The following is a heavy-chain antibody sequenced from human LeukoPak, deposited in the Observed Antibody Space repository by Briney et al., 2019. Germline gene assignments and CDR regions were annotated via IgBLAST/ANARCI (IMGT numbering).Heavy chain of an antibody. CDR2: IKQDGSEK. CDR3: AKSNVWQLAPDYFDY. V-gene: IGHV3-7*03. J-gene: IGHJ4*02. CDR1: GFIFSNYW. Sequence: GGSLRLSCAGSGFIFSNYWMSWVRQAPGKGLEWVANIKQDGSEKYYVDSVKGRFIISRDNAKNSLYLQMNSLRAEDMALYYCAKSNVWQLAPDYFDYWGQGTLVTVSS. D-gene: IGHD6-6*01.